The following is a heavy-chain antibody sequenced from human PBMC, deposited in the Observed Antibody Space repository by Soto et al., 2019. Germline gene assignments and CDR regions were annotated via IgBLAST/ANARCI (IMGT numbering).Heavy chain of an antibody. CDR2: INPNSGGT. D-gene: IGHD2-8*01. CDR1: GYTFTGYH. V-gene: IGHV1-2*02. Sequence: ASVKVSSKASGYTFTGYHMHWVRQAPGQGLEWMGWINPNSGGTNYAQKFQGRVTMTRDTSISTAYMELSRLRSDDTAVYYCAREGHGYCTNGVCYDFDYWGQGALVTVSS. J-gene: IGHJ4*02. CDR3: AREGHGYCTNGVCYDFDY.